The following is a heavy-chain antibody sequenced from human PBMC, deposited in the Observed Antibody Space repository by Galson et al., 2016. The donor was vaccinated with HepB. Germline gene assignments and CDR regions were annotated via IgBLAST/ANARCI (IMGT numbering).Heavy chain of an antibody. CDR1: GYTLTNYG. Sequence: SVKVSCKASGYTLTNYGFTWLRQAPGQGLEWMGWISAYNGDTSYAPRHQGRVTMTIDTSTTTDYVELRSLRSDDTAVYYCATPYGDYVAPWDYWGQGTLITVSS. D-gene: IGHD4-17*01. V-gene: IGHV1-18*04. CDR3: ATPYGDYVAPWDY. J-gene: IGHJ4*02. CDR2: ISAYNGDT.